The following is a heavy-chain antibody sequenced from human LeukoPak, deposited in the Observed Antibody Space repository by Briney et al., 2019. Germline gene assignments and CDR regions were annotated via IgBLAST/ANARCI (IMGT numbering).Heavy chain of an antibody. J-gene: IGHJ4*02. CDR1: GFIFSTQA. CDR2: ISGSGDST. Sequence: GGSLRLSCATSGFIFSTQAMSWVRQAPGKGLEWVSAISGSGDSTFYADSVKGRFTISRDNSKSTLYLQMNSLRAEDTAVYYCASDSGTYSGGDFELDYWGQGTLVTVSS. D-gene: IGHD1-26*01. V-gene: IGHV3-23*01. CDR3: ASDSGTYSGGDFELDY.